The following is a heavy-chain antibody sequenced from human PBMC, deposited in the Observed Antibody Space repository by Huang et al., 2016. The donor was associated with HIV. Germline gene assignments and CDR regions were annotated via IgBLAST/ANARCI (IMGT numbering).Heavy chain of an antibody. D-gene: IGHD3-22*01. Sequence: EVQLVQSGAEVKKPGESLQISCKGSGYRFRSNWIGWVRQIPGKGLEWMGITYPGESDTRYTPAYQGQVTISAYKSIKTAYLQWSSLKASDTAMYYCARRIGSPSFYYGLDVWGQGTTVTVSS. J-gene: IGHJ6*02. V-gene: IGHV5-51*01. CDR1: GYRFRSNW. CDR3: ARRIGSPSFYYGLDV. CDR2: TYPGESDT.